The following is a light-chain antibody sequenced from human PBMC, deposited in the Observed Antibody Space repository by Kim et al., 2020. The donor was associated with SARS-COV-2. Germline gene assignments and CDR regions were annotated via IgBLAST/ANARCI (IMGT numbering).Light chain of an antibody. Sequence: LSPGERATLSCRASQGVGSFLAWYQHKPGQAPRLLIYDTSNRATGIPVRFSGSGSGTDFTLTISSLEPEDFAVYYCQQRNNWPITFGPGTKVDIK. V-gene: IGKV3-11*01. CDR3: QQRNNWPIT. CDR1: QGVGSF. J-gene: IGKJ3*01. CDR2: DTS.